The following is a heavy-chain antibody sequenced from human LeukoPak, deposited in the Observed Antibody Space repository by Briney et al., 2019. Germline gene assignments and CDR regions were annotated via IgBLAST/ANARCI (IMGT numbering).Heavy chain of an antibody. D-gene: IGHD2-2*02. V-gene: IGHV4-59*08. CDR2: IYDSGIT. Sequence: PSETLSLTCTVSGGSISSYCWSWIRQPPGKGLEWIGHIYDSGITYYNPSLKSRVTISGDTSKNHFSLKLSSVTAADTAVYYCARSPLYDGFDVWGQGTMVTVSS. CDR3: ARSPLYDGFDV. CDR1: GGSISSYC. J-gene: IGHJ3*01.